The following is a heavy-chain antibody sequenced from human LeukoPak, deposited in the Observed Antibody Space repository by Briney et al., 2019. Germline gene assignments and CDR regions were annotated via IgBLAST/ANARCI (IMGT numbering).Heavy chain of an antibody. CDR3: ARQGAITARRTHYYAMDI. CDR2: VYYTGYS. D-gene: IGHD1-20*01. CDR1: GGLISSSGNFY. J-gene: IGHJ6*02. V-gene: IGHV4-39*01. Sequence: SETLSLTCSVSGGLISSSGNFYWGWIRQVPGKGLEWIGSVYYTGYSYDNPSLKSRVTVSVDTSKNQFSLKLNSVTAADTAIYYCARQGAITARRTHYYAMDIWGPGTTVTVSS.